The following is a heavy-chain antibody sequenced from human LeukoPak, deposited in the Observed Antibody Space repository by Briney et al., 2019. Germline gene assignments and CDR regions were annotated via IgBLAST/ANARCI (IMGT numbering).Heavy chain of an antibody. Sequence: ASVKVSCKTSGYTFTSYDINWVRQATGQGLEWMGWMNPNSDNTGYAQKFQGRVTMTRNTSISTAYMELSSLRSEDTAVYYCARVTMVRGIIITFFDFWGQGTLVTVSS. D-gene: IGHD3-10*01. CDR2: MNPNSDNT. J-gene: IGHJ4*02. CDR1: GYTFTSYD. V-gene: IGHV1-8*01. CDR3: ARVTMVRGIIITFFDF.